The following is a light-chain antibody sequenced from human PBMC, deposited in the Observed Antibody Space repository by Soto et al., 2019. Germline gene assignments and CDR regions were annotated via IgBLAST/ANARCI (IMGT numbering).Light chain of an antibody. Sequence: PGERATLSCRASEPVRNTFLAWYQQKPGQAPRLLIYGASSRAIGIPDRFRGSGSGADFTLTISRLEPEDFALYFCQQYADSPLTFGGGSKVEIK. J-gene: IGKJ4*01. CDR3: QQYADSPLT. CDR2: GAS. V-gene: IGKV3-20*01. CDR1: EPVRNTF.